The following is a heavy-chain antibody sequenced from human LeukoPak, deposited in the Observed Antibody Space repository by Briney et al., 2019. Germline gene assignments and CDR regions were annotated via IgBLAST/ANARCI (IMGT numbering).Heavy chain of an antibody. CDR3: AKPPYGRDVYNYFDY. V-gene: IGHV3-23*01. CDR1: GFSFRIYA. D-gene: IGHD5-24*01. CDR2: ISGSDGST. J-gene: IGHJ4*02. Sequence: PGGSLCLSCAGSGFSFRIYAMSWVRLRPGQGMGLVSAISGSDGSTYYADSVKGRFTISRDNAKNTLYLQMNSLRVEDTAVYYCAKPPYGRDVYNYFDYWGQGTPVTVSS.